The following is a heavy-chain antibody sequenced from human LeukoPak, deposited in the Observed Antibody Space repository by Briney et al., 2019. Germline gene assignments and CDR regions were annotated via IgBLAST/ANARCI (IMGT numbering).Heavy chain of an antibody. Sequence: PGGSLRLSCAASGFTFSSYSMNWVRQAPGKGLEWVSSISSSSSYIYYADSVKGRFTISRDNAKNSLYLQMNSLRAEDTAVYYCAKSEMATVVTTFDYWGQGTLVTVSS. J-gene: IGHJ4*02. D-gene: IGHD5-24*01. V-gene: IGHV3-21*01. CDR3: AKSEMATVVTTFDY. CDR1: GFTFSSYS. CDR2: ISSSSSYI.